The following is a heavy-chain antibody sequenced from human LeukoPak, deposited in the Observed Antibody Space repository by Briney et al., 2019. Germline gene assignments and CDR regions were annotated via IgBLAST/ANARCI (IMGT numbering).Heavy chain of an antibody. CDR1: AVMSSRSW. CDR2: ISWNSGSI. CDR3: AKDKNRIAAAGTTSDY. J-gene: IGHJ4*02. V-gene: IGHV3-9*02. D-gene: IGHD6-13*01. Sequence: GGSLRLSCAASAVMSSRSWMNWVRQAPGKGLEWVSGISWNSGSIGYADSVKGRFTISRDNAKNSLYLQMNSLRAEDTALYYCAKDKNRIAAAGTTSDYWGQGTLVTVSS.